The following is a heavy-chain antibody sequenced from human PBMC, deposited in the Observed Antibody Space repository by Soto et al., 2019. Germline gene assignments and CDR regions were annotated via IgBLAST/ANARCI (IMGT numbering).Heavy chain of an antibody. J-gene: IGHJ6*02. CDR1: GLSLRTTGVG. CDR2: LYWDDDK. V-gene: IGHV2-5*02. Sequence: QVILKESGPTLVKPTQTLTLTCTVSGLSLRTTGVGVGWVRQPPGKALEWLALLYWDDDKRHSPSLRSRLTIAKDISEKQVVLTMTNMDTVDTATYYCVQSRCGGDCLEIYSSHAYNGLDVWGQGTTVTVSS. CDR3: VQSRCGGDCLEIYSSHAYNGLDV. D-gene: IGHD2-21*02.